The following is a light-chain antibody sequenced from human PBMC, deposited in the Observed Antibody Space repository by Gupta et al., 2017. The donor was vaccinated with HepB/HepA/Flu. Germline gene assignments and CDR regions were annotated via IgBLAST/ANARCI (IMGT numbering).Light chain of an antibody. Sequence: EIMLTQSPGTPSFSPRERATIPCRASQSVSSSYLAWYQQKPGEAPRLLIYGASSRATGIPDWFSGGGSGTDFTLTISRLEPEDFAVYYCQQYGSSLWTFGQGTKVEIK. V-gene: IGKV3-20*01. CDR1: QSVSSSY. CDR2: GAS. J-gene: IGKJ1*01. CDR3: QQYGSSLWT.